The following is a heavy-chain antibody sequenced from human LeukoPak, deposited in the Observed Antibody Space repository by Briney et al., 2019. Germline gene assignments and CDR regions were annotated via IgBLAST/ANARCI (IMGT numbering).Heavy chain of an antibody. CDR1: GFSVSGYW. CDR2: MNQDGSAK. J-gene: IGHJ6*02. V-gene: IGHV3-7*01. Sequence: GGSLRLSCAVSGFSVSGYWMSWVRQAPGKGLEWVANMNQDGSAKGYVDSVKGRFTISRDNARNSLYLQMSSLRPEDTAVYYCATYTHWVAGDVWGQGTTVTVSS. CDR3: ATYTHWVAGDV. D-gene: IGHD3-16*01.